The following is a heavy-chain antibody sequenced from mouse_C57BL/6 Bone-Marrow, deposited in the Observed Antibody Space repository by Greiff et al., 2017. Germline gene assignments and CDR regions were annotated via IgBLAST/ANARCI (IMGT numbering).Heavy chain of an antibody. CDR3: ARYTTVVARDY. D-gene: IGHD1-1*01. CDR1: GYTFTSYW. CDR2: IDPSDSYT. V-gene: IGHV1-50*01. J-gene: IGHJ2*01. Sequence: QVQLQQPGAELVKPGASVKLSCKASGYTFTSYWMQWVKQRPGQGLEWIGEIDPSDSYTNYNQKFKGKATLTVATSTSTAYMQLSSLTSEYSAVYYCARYTTVVARDYWGQGTTLTVSS.